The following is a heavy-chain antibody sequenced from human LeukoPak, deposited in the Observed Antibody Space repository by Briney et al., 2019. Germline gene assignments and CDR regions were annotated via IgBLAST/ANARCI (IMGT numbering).Heavy chain of an antibody. CDR1: GGSISSYY. CDR3: ARHIDTAGANAFDI. V-gene: IGHV4-59*08. CDR2: IYYSGST. D-gene: IGHD5-18*01. J-gene: IGHJ3*02. Sequence: SETLSLTCTVSGGSISSYYWSWIRQPPGKGLEWIGYIYYSGSTNYNPSLKSRVTKSVDTSKNQFSLKLSSVTAADTAVYYCARHIDTAGANAFDIWGQGTMVTVSS.